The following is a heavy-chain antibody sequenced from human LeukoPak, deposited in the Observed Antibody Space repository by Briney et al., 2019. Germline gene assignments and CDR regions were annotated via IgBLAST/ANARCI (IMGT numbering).Heavy chain of an antibody. CDR2: IRYDGSNK. Sequence: GGSLRLSCAASGFTFSSYGMHWVRQAPGKGLEWVAFIRYDGSNKYYADSVKGRFTISRDNSKNTLYLQMNSLRAEDTAVYYCAKEPFDISGDIAVAGFPIDYWGQGTLVTVSS. CDR1: GFTFSSYG. D-gene: IGHD6-19*01. V-gene: IGHV3-30*02. J-gene: IGHJ4*02. CDR3: AKEPFDISGDIAVAGFPIDY.